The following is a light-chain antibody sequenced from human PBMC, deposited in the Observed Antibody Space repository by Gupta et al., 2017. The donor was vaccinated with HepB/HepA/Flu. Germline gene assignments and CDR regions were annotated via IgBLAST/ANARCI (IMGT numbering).Light chain of an antibody. CDR3: PQYHTNTIN. J-gene: IGKJ2*01. V-gene: IGKV4-1*01. CDR2: WAS. CDR1: QHILDMSNNKND. Sequence: DIVITQSPDSLAVALGERAPTNCTSSQHILDMSNNKNDIAGYQQKPGQPPTLLIYWASTRKSGVPDRGSGSGSGTDYTLAISSLQAEDVAVYYCPQYHTNTINFGKGTQLEI.